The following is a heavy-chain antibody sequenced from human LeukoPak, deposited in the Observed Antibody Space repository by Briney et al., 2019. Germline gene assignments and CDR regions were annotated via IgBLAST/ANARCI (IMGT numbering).Heavy chain of an antibody. V-gene: IGHV3-23*01. J-gene: IGHJ4*02. CDR3: ARELHVERDDY. CDR1: GFTFSSYA. CDR2: ISGGGGST. Sequence: GGSLRLSCAASGFTFSSYAMSWVRQAPGKGLEWVSTISGGGGSTYYADSVKGRFAISRDNSKNTLYLQVNSLRAEDTAVYYCARELHVERDDYWGQGTLVTVSS. D-gene: IGHD1-1*01.